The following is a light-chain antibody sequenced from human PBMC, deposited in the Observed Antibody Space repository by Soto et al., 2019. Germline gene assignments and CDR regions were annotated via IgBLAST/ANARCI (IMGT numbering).Light chain of an antibody. CDR1: QTIGTY. CDR3: QQSYNTPLT. Sequence: IEVNPSQSYLAASLGDRVTLTCRASQTIGTYVNWYRQKSGAAPELLIYDASTLQSGVPSRFRGGASGTDFTLTISSLQLDDFATYYCQQSYNTPLTCGQGTKVDI. CDR2: DAS. J-gene: IGKJ1*01. V-gene: IGKV1-39*01.